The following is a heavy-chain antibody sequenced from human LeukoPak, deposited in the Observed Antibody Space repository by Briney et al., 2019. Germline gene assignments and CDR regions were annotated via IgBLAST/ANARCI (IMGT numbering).Heavy chain of an antibody. Sequence: SGGSLRLSCAASGFTFSSYGMPWVRQAPGKGLEWVAVISYDGSNKYYADSVKGRFTISRDNSKNTLYLQMNSLRAEDTAVYYCAKGIVATIFGWFDPWGQGTLVTVSS. CDR3: AKGIVATIFGWFDP. J-gene: IGHJ5*02. CDR1: GFTFSSYG. CDR2: ISYDGSNK. D-gene: IGHD5-12*01. V-gene: IGHV3-30*18.